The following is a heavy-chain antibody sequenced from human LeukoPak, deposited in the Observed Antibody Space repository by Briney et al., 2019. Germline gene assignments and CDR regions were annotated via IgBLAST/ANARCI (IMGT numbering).Heavy chain of an antibody. V-gene: IGHV3-23*01. J-gene: IGHJ4*02. CDR1: EFTFSSYA. CDR2: ISSSAGST. CDR3: AREAETRWMQLYLDY. D-gene: IGHD5-18*01. Sequence: GGSLRLSCAASEFTFSSYAMSWVRQAPGKGLEWVSSISSSAGSTYYADSVKGRFTISRDNSKNTLYLQMNSLRAEDTAVYYCAREAETRWMQLYLDYWGQGTLVTVSS.